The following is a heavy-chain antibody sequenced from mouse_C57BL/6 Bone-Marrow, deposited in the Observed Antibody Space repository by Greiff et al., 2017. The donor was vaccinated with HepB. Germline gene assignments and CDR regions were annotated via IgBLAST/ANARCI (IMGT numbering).Heavy chain of an antibody. CDR3: GYYGSSPYYAMDY. CDR2: IDPANGNT. Sequence: VQLKESVAELVRPGASVKLSCTASGFNIKNTYMHWVKQRPEQGLEWIGRIDPANGNTKYAPKFQGKATITADTSSNTAYLQLSSLTSEDTAIYYCGYYGSSPYYAMDYWGQGTSVTVSS. CDR1: GFNIKNTY. D-gene: IGHD1-1*01. V-gene: IGHV14-3*01. J-gene: IGHJ4*01.